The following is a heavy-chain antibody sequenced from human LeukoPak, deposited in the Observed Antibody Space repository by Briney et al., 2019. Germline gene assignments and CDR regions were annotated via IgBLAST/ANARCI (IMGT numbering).Heavy chain of an antibody. J-gene: IGHJ5*02. V-gene: IGHV1-18*01. D-gene: IGHD6-6*01. CDR1: GYTFISYG. Sequence: GASVKVSCKASGYTFISYGISWVRQAPGQGLEWMGWISSSSGKTNSAQKFQGRVTMTTDTSTSTAYSELRSLRFDDTALYYCARDHASSSGWFDPWGQGTLVTVSS. CDR3: ARDHASSSGWFDP. CDR2: ISSSSGKT.